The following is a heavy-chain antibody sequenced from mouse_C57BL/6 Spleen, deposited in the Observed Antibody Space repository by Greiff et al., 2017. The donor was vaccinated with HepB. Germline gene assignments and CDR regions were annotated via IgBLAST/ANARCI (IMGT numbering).Heavy chain of an antibody. CDR2: IGPGSGST. Sequence: QVQLQQSGAELVKPGASVKISCKASGYTFTDYYINWVKQRPGQGLEWIGKIGPGSGSTYYNEKFKGKATLTADKSSSTAYMQLSSLTSEDSAVYFCARSPLYYSNYEAAMDYWGQGTSVTVSS. D-gene: IGHD2-5*01. J-gene: IGHJ4*01. V-gene: IGHV1-77*01. CDR3: ARSPLYYSNYEAAMDY. CDR1: GYTFTDYY.